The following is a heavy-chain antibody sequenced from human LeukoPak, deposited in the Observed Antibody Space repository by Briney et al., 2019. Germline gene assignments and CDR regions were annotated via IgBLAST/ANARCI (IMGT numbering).Heavy chain of an antibody. V-gene: IGHV3-48*03. Sequence: SGGSLRLSCAASGFTFSSYEMNWVRQAPGKGLEWVSHISSSGSTIYYADSVKGRFTISRDNAKNSLYLQMNSLRAEDTAVYYCARGWGSDLGIDYWGQGTLVTVSS. CDR3: ARGWGSDLGIDY. CDR2: ISSSGSTI. D-gene: IGHD3-16*01. J-gene: IGHJ4*02. CDR1: GFTFSSYE.